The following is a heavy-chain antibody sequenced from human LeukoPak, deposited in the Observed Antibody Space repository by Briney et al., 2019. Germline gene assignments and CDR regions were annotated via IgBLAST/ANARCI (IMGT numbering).Heavy chain of an antibody. J-gene: IGHJ6*04. CDR2: MSHNSGT. CDR1: GFSISSGNY. V-gene: IGHV4-38-2*01. CDR3: AVYYAAGVSAYHYFGMDV. Sequence: SETLSLTCAVSGFSISSGNYWGWCRRPPGREREGFGSMSHNSGTYYNSSLKRRVTISMDTPKNQFSLRLSSVNAADTGVYYCAVYYAAGVSAYHYFGMDVWGKGATVTVSS. D-gene: IGHD3-10*01.